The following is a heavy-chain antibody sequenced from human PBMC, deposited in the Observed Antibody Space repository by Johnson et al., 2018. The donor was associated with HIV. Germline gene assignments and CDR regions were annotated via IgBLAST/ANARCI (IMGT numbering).Heavy chain of an antibody. CDR3: AKDRKGSSSWLRSGVAFDI. CDR1: GFTFDDYA. D-gene: IGHD6-13*01. CDR2: ISWNSGSI. J-gene: IGHJ3*02. Sequence: EVQLVESGGGLVQPGGSLRLSCAASGFTFDDYAMHWVRQAPGKGLEWVSGISWNSGSIGSADSVTGRFTISTDNAKNSLYLQMNSLRAEDTALYYCAKDRKGSSSWLRSGVAFDIWGQGTMVTVSS. V-gene: IGHV3-9*01.